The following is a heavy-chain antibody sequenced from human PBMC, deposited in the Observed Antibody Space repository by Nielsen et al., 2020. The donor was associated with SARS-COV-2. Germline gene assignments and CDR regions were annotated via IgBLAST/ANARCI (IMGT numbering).Heavy chain of an antibody. Sequence: WVRQAPGQGLEWMGGIIPIFGTANYAQKFQGRVTITVDKSTSTAYMELSSLRSEDTAVYYCAREMAIFGEHYYYYYGMDVWGQGTTVTVSS. CDR3: AREMAIFGEHYYYYYGMDV. D-gene: IGHD3-3*01. J-gene: IGHJ6*02. V-gene: IGHV1-69*06. CDR2: IIPIFGTA.